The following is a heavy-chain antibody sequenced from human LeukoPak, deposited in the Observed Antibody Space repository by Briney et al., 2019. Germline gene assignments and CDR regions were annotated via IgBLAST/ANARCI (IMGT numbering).Heavy chain of an antibody. CDR3: ASVLYCGADRYSGRYFFDY. CDR2: INPSGDST. D-gene: IGHD2-21*02. J-gene: IGHJ4*02. V-gene: IGHV1-46*01. CDR1: GYTFTSYD. Sequence: ASVKVSCKASGYTFTSYDMHWVRQAPGQGLEWMGIINPSGDSTSYAQKFQGRVTMTRDTSTSTVYMELSRLRSEDTAVYYCASVLYCGADRYSGRYFFDYWGQGTLVTVSS.